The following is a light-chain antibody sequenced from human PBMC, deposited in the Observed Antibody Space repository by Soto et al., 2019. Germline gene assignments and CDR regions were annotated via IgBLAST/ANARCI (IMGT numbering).Light chain of an antibody. J-gene: IGKJ2*01. CDR3: QQYNNWPPYT. CDR2: GAS. Sequence: EIVMTQSPATLSVSPGERATLSCRVSQSISTNLAWYQQKPGQAPRLVIYGASTRATGIPARFSGSGSGTEFTLTISSLQSEDFAVYYCQQYNNWPPYTFGQGTKLEI. CDR1: QSISTN. V-gene: IGKV3-15*01.